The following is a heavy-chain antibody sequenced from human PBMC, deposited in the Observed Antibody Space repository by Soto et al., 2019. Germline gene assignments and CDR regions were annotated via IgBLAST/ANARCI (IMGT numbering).Heavy chain of an antibody. J-gene: IGHJ4*02. CDR2: ISGSGGST. CDR3: AKAHYGDHLVDY. Sequence: RGSLILSCSASGFTFSIYAMSWVRQAPGKGLEWVSAISGSGGSTYYADSVKGRFTISRDNSKNTLYLQMNSLRAEDTAVYYCAKAHYGDHLVDYWGQGTLVTVSS. CDR1: GFTFSIYA. D-gene: IGHD4-17*01. V-gene: IGHV3-23*01.